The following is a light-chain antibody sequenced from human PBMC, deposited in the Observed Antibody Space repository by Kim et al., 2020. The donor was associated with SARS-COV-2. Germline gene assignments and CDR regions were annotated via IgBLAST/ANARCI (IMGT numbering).Light chain of an antibody. J-gene: IGLJ3*02. CDR1: STNIGSNY. V-gene: IGLV1-47*01. Sequence: QSVLTQPPSASGTPGQRVTISCSGSSTNIGSNYVYWYQQLPATDPKLLIYRNIQRPSGVPDRFSGSKYGTSASLAISWLRSEDEADYYCAAWDDSLSGWVFGGGTQLTVL. CDR3: AAWDDSLSGWV. CDR2: RNI.